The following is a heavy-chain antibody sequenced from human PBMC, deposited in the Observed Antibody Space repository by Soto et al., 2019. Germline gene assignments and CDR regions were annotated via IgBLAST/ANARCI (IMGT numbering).Heavy chain of an antibody. CDR1: GFTFSSYG. V-gene: IGHV3-33*01. CDR2: IWYDGSNK. J-gene: IGHJ6*02. CDR3: ARDHSSSSSTGFFKNYYYYGMDV. D-gene: IGHD6-6*01. Sequence: GGSLRLSCAASGFTFSSYGMHWVRQAPGKGLEWVAVIWYDGSNKYYADSVKGRFTISRDNSKNTLYLQMNSLRAEDTAVYYCARDHSSSSSTGFFKNYYYYGMDVWGQGTTVTVSS.